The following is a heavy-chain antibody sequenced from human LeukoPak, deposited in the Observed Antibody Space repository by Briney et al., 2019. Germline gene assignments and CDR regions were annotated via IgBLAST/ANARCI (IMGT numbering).Heavy chain of an antibody. Sequence: GGSLRLSCAASGFTFSNYAMSWVRQAPGKGLEWVSAITGSGATTYSADSVKGRFSISGDNSMNTLYLQMNSLRAEDTAVYYCTQHSGTSGGYRFFYWGQGTLVTVSS. CDR2: ITGSGATT. CDR3: TQHSGTSGGYRFFY. J-gene: IGHJ4*02. V-gene: IGHV3-23*01. D-gene: IGHD3-10*01. CDR1: GFTFSNYA.